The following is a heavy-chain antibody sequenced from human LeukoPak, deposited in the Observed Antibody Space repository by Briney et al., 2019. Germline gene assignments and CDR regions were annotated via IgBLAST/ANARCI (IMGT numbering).Heavy chain of an antibody. CDR1: GYTFTSYG. Sequence: ASVKVSCKASGYTFTSYGISWVRQAPGQGLEWMGWISAYNGNTNYAQKLQGRVTMTTDTPTSTAYMELRSLRSDDTAVYYCARRVTLTNSSGWIYYFDYWGQGTLVTVSS. D-gene: IGHD6-19*01. CDR2: ISAYNGNT. J-gene: IGHJ4*02. V-gene: IGHV1-18*01. CDR3: ARRVTLTNSSGWIYYFDY.